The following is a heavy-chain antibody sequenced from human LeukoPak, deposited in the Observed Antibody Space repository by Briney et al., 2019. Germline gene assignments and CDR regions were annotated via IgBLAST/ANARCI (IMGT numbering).Heavy chain of an antibody. J-gene: IGHJ4*02. Sequence: GGSLRLSCAASGFTFSSYAMSWVRQAPGKGLEWVSVIYSGGSTYYADSVKGRFTISRDNSKNTLYLQMNSLRAEDTAVYYCASSWIQLWIIDYWGQGTLVTVSS. CDR3: ASSWIQLWIIDY. V-gene: IGHV3-53*01. CDR2: IYSGGST. CDR1: GFTFSSYA. D-gene: IGHD5-18*01.